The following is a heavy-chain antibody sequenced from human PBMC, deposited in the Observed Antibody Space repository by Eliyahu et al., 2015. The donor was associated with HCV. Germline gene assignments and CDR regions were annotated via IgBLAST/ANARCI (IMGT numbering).Heavy chain of an antibody. J-gene: IGHJ1*01. V-gene: IGHV4-39*01. Sequence: QLQLQESGPGLVKPSETLSLTCTVSGGSIXSSSYYWGWIRQPPGKGLEWIGSIYYSGSTYYNPSLKSRVTISVDTSKNQFSLKLSSVTAADTAVYYCASVGYYDSSGYYGVQHWGQGTLVTVSS. CDR1: GGSIXSSSYY. CDR3: ASVGYYDSSGYYGVQH. D-gene: IGHD3-22*01. CDR2: IYYSGST.